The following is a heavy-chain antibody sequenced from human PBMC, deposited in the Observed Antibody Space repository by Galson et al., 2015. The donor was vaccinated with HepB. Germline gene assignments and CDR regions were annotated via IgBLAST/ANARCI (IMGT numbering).Heavy chain of an antibody. Sequence: TLSLTCTVSGGSISAEYYYWGWLRQPPGKGLEWIGSIYYSGSTHNSPAHESRFTISIDTSKNQFSLKLSFGPAADTAVYYCTRRGDYWGQGTPVTVSS. V-gene: IGHV4-39*01. CDR2: IYYSGST. J-gene: IGHJ4*02. CDR1: GGSISAEYYY. CDR3: TRRGDY.